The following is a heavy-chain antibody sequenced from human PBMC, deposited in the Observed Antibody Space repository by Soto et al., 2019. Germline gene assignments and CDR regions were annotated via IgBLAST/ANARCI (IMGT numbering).Heavy chain of an antibody. V-gene: IGHV3-66*01. D-gene: IGHD4-17*01. CDR2: IYSGGDT. J-gene: IGHJ4*02. CDR1: GFTVSSNY. Sequence: EVQLVESGGGLVQPGGSLRLSCAASGFTVSSNYMTWVRQTPGKGLEWGSVIYSGGDTYYADSVKGRFTNYRNNSKNTLYLQMNSLRAEDTAVYYCARAPLYGGNSVWGQGTLVTVSS. CDR3: ARAPLYGGNSV.